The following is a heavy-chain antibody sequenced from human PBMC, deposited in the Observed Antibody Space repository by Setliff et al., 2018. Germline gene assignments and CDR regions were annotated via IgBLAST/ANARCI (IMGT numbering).Heavy chain of an antibody. V-gene: IGHV4-59*04. D-gene: IGHD3-10*01. Sequence: SETLSLTCTVSGGSISPYFWSWIRQPPGKGLEWIGDVYRSGNTRFNPSLQSRLTMSVDMSANQFSLTLKPVTAADTAVYFCARRGSGSYYDGADFLSYDFWGQGAPVTVSS. J-gene: IGHJ4*02. CDR3: ARRGSGSYYDGADFLSYDF. CDR2: VYRSGNT. CDR1: GGSISPYF.